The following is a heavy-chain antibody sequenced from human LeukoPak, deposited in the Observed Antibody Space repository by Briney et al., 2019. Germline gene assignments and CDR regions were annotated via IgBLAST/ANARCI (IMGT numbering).Heavy chain of an antibody. D-gene: IGHD5-18*01. J-gene: IGHJ4*02. CDR3: ARAIQDTATIIYFDY. CDR1: GYSLTGYY. Sequence: ASVKVSCKASGYSLTGYYMHRVRQAPGQGVEWMGWINPISGDTNYAQRFQGRVTMTRDTSINTAYVELSRLRSDDMAVYYCARAIQDTATIIYFDYWGQGTLVTVSS. CDR2: INPISGDT. V-gene: IGHV1-2*02.